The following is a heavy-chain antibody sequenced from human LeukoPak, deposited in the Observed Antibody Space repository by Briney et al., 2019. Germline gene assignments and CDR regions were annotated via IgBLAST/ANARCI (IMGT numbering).Heavy chain of an antibody. V-gene: IGHV3-23*01. Sequence: GGSLRLSCAASGFTFSSFGMSWVRQAPGKGLEWVSAISSTGGTAYYADSVKGRFTISRDNSKNTLYLQMNSLRAEDTAVYYCAKDLEAVAGRYWGQGTLVTVSS. D-gene: IGHD6-19*01. CDR2: ISSTGGTA. CDR3: AKDLEAVAGRY. J-gene: IGHJ4*02. CDR1: GFTFSSFG.